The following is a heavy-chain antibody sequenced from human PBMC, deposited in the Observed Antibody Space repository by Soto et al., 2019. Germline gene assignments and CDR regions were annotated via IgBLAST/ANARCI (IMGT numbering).Heavy chain of an antibody. CDR3: AITKCYDHFDF. J-gene: IGHJ4*02. CDR1: GYSFITYW. V-gene: IGHV5-51*01. CDR2: IYSGDSDN. Sequence: AESLTISCQGSGYSFITYWIGWVRQMPGKGLEWMGIIYSGDSDNRCSPSFEGQVTMSSDKSVSTAYLQWSSVQASDTALHYCAITKCYDHFDFWGQGSLVTLSS. D-gene: IGHD2-2*01.